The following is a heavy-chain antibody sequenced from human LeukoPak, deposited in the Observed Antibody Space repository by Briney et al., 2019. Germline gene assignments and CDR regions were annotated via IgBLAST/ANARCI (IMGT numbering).Heavy chain of an antibody. CDR2: IYYSGST. Sequence: SETLSLTCTASGGSISSYYWSWIRRPPGKGLEWIGYIYYSGSTNYNPSLKSRVTISVDTSKNQFSLKLSSVTAADTAVYYCARDNGFGELFAEPHAFDIWGQGTMVTVSS. CDR1: GGSISSYY. D-gene: IGHD3-10*01. V-gene: IGHV4-59*01. J-gene: IGHJ3*02. CDR3: ARDNGFGELFAEPHAFDI.